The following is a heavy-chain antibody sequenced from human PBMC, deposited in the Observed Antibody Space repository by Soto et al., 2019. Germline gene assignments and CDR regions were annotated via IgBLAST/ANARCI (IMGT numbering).Heavy chain of an antibody. CDR3: ARDLTVGPLGY. V-gene: IGHV3-66*01. Sequence: EVQLVESGGGLVQPGGSLRLSCAASGFTVSSNYMSWVRQAPGKGLEWVSVIYSGGSTYYADSVKGRFTISRDNSKNTLYLQMNSLSAEDTAVYYCARDLTVGPLGYWGQGTLVTVSS. CDR1: GFTVSSNY. D-gene: IGHD4-17*01. CDR2: IYSGGST. J-gene: IGHJ4*02.